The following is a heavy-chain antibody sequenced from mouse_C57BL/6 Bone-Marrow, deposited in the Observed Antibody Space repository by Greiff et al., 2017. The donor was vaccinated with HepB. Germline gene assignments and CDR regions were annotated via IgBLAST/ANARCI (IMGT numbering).Heavy chain of an antibody. J-gene: IGHJ2*01. V-gene: IGHV1-74*01. D-gene: IGHD1-1*01. CDR2: IHPSDSDT. Sequence: VQLQQPGAELVKPGASVKVSCKASGYTFTSYWMHWVKQRPGQGLEWIGRIHPSDSDTNYNQKFKGKATLTVDKSSSTAYMQLSSLTSGDSAVYYCAAITTVVATTGPYYFDDWGQGTTLTVSS. CDR3: AAITTVVATTGPYYFDD. CDR1: GYTFTSYW.